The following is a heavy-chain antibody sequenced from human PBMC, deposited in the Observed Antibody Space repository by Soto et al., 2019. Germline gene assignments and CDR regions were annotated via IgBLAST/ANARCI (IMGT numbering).Heavy chain of an antibody. CDR2: IDYNGVT. J-gene: IGHJ4*02. CDR1: GGSIYRSGYY. Sequence: SETLSLTCTVSGGSIYRSGYYWGWIRQPPGRGLEWIGNIDYNGVTYSNPSLKSRVTISRDTSKNRFSLKLTSVTAADTALYYCGKVLVGATGHTDSDSWGPGTLVTVSS. V-gene: IGHV4-39*01. CDR3: GKVLVGATGHTDSDS. D-gene: IGHD2-15*01.